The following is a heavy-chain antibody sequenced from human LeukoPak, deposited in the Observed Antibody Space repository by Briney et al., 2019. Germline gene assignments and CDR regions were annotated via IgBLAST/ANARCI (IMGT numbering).Heavy chain of an antibody. CDR2: ISWNGGEE. V-gene: IGHV3-30*18. J-gene: IGHJ4*02. D-gene: IGHD6-19*01. CDR3: AKEQGYTGWLTTGH. Sequence: GGSLRLSCAASGFTSSDYGMHWLRQAPGKGLEWVAVISWNGGEEHYGNSVRGRFTISRDNSKNMVYLQMNSLRVEDTAVYYCAKEQGYTGWLTTGHWGQGALVTVSS. CDR1: GFTSSDYG.